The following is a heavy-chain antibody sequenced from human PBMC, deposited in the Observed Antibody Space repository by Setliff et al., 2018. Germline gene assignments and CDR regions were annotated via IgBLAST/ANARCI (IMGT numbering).Heavy chain of an antibody. CDR3: TVYNTGSSKDHY. CDR1: GGSISSHY. J-gene: IGHJ4*02. CDR2: IYYSGST. Sequence: PSETLSLTCTVSGGSISSHYWSWIRQPPGKGLEWIGSIYYSGSTYYNPSLKSRVTISVDTSKNQFSLKLSSVTAADTALYYCTVYNTGSSKDHYWGQGTPVTVSS. D-gene: IGHD2-8*02. V-gene: IGHV4-59*03.